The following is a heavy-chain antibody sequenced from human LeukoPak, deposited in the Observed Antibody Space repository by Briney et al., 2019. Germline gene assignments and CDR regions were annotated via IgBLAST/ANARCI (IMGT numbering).Heavy chain of an antibody. Sequence: SVKVSCKASGYTFTSYGISWVRQAPGQGLEWMGGIIPILDTTKYAQKFQGRVTITADESTSTAYMELSSLRSEDTAVYYCASQVCGGDCYSFYWYFDLWGRGTLVTVSS. V-gene: IGHV1-69*13. J-gene: IGHJ2*01. CDR3: ASQVCGGDCYSFYWYFDL. D-gene: IGHD2-21*02. CDR2: IIPILDTT. CDR1: GYTFTSYG.